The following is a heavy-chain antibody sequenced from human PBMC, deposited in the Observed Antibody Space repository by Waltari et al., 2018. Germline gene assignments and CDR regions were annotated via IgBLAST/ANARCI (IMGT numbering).Heavy chain of an antibody. J-gene: IGHJ3*02. CDR1: GYTFTGYY. CDR3: ASIYYYDSSGYPMRDAFDI. Sequence: QVQLVQSGAEVKKPGASVKVSCKASGYTFTGYYMHWVRQARGQGLEWMGRINPNSGGTNYAQKFQGRVTMTRDTSISTAYMELSRLRSDDTAVYYCASIYYYDSSGYPMRDAFDIWGQGTMVTVSS. V-gene: IGHV1-2*06. D-gene: IGHD3-22*01. CDR2: INPNSGGT.